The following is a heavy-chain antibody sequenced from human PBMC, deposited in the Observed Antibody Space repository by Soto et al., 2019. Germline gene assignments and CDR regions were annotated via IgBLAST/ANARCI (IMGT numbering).Heavy chain of an antibody. J-gene: IGHJ6*02. CDR3: ARVIRADSTSSNFYYYSGLDV. D-gene: IGHD6-6*01. V-gene: IGHV3-30*03. Sequence: QVQLVESGGGVVQPGRSLRLSCAASGFTFSTYGMHWVRQAPGKGLEWLAVISNNGINKYYADSVKGRFTISRDNSKYTLFLQMNSLRGEDTAIYYCARVIRADSTSSNFYYYSGLDVWGQGTTVTVSS. CDR2: ISNNGINK. CDR1: GFTFSTYG.